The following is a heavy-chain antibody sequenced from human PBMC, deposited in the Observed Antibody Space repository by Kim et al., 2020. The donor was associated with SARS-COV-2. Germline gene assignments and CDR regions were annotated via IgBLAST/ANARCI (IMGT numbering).Heavy chain of an antibody. CDR2: ISWDGDI. D-gene: IGHD6-6*01. J-gene: IGHJ4*02. CDR3: ATGGGSSSLIDY. Sequence: GGSLRLSCAASGFMFGDFAMYWVRQAPGKGLEWVSGISWDGDIAYEASVKGRFTISRDNAKNSLYLQVKSLRTEDTALYYCATGGGSSSLIDYWGKGTLVTVSS. V-gene: IGHV3-9*01. CDR1: GFMFGDFA.